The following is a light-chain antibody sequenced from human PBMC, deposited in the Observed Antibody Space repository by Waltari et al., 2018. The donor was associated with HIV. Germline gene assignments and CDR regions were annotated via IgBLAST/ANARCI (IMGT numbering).Light chain of an antibody. V-gene: IGLV2-11*01. CDR2: DVS. CDR3: CSYAGSYPVV. J-gene: IGLJ2*01. CDR1: SSDVGVYNF. Sequence: QSALTQPRSVSGSPGQSVTISCTGTSSDVGVYNFVSWYQQHPGKAPKLMIYDVSKRPSGVPDRCSGSKSGNTASLTISGLQAEDAADYYCCSYAGSYPVVFGGGTKLTVL.